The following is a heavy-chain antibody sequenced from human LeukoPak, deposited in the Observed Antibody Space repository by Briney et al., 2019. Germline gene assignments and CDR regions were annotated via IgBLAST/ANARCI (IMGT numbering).Heavy chain of an antibody. D-gene: IGHD3-10*01. CDR2: IRASGGTT. V-gene: IGHV3-23*01. CDR1: GFTFDNYA. CDR3: AKCVGSGSFCFFDY. Sequence: PGGSLRLSCAASGFTFDNYAMTWVRQAPGKGLEWVSTIRASGGTTYYADSVKGRFTISRDNSKNTLYLQMNSLRAEDTAVYHCAKCVGSGSFCFFDYWGQGTLVTVSS. J-gene: IGHJ4*02.